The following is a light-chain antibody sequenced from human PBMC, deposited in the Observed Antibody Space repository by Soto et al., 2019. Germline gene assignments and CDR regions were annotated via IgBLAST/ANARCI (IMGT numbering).Light chain of an antibody. CDR1: ALPKQY. V-gene: IGLV3-25*03. CDR2: KDS. J-gene: IGLJ3*02. Sequence: SYELTQPPSVSVSPGQTARITCSGDALPKQYAYWYQQKPGQAPVLVIYKDSERPSGIPERFSGSSSGTTVTLTISGVQAEDEADYYCQSADSSGTYPNWVFGGGTKVNVL. CDR3: QSADSSGTYPNWV.